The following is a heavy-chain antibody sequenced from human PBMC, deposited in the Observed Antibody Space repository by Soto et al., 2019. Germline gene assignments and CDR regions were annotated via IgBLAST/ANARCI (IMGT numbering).Heavy chain of an antibody. CDR3: AKDPRHDSSGYSLPYYFDY. Sequence: GGSLRLSCAASGFTFSSYAMSWVRQAPGKGLEWVSAISGSGGSTYYADSVKGRFTISRDNSKNTLYLQMNSLRAEDTAVYYCAKDPRHDSSGYSLPYYFDYWGQGTLVTVSS. CDR2: ISGSGGST. D-gene: IGHD3-22*01. V-gene: IGHV3-23*01. CDR1: GFTFSSYA. J-gene: IGHJ4*02.